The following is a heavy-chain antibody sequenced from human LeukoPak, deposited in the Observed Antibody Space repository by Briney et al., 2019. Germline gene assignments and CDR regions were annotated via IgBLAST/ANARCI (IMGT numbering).Heavy chain of an antibody. CDR1: GGSISSYY. CDR2: IYYSGST. V-gene: IGHV4-59*08. D-gene: IGHD1-26*01. Sequence: SDTLSLTCTVSGGSISSYYWSWIRQPPGKGLEWIGYIYYSGSTNYNPSLKSRVTISVDTYKNQFSLKLSSVTAADTAVYYCARHSGSYYFDYWGQGTLVTVSS. J-gene: IGHJ4*02. CDR3: ARHSGSYYFDY.